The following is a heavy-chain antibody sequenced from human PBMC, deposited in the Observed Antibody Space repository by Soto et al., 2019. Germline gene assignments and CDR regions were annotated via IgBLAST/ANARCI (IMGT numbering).Heavy chain of an antibody. Sequence: QVLLQESGPGLVKPSGTLSLTCAVSSGSISSGNWWSWVRQSPGKELEWIGEIYHSGITNYNPSLKSRVTISVDNSENQLSRSLNSVTAADTAVYYCARNVRYYIDYRGQGTLVTVSS. V-gene: IGHV4-4*02. J-gene: IGHJ4*02. CDR1: SGSISSGNW. CDR3: ARNVRYYIDY. CDR2: IYHSGIT.